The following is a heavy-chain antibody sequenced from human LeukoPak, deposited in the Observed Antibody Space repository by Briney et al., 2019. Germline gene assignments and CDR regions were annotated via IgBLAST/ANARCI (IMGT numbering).Heavy chain of an antibody. V-gene: IGHV3-21*01. Sequence: TGGSLRLSCAASGFTVSSNYMNWVRQAPGKGLEWVSSISSSSSYIYYADSVKGRFTISRDNAKNSLYLQMNSLRAEDTAVYYCARVEYSSSLGGFDYWGQGTLVTVSS. CDR2: ISSSSSYI. CDR1: GFTVSSNY. CDR3: ARVEYSSSLGGFDY. D-gene: IGHD6-6*01. J-gene: IGHJ4*02.